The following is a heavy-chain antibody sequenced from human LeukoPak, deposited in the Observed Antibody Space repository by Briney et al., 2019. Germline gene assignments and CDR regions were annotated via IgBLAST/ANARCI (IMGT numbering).Heavy chain of an antibody. CDR2: IHASGST. D-gene: IGHD6-19*01. CDR1: GASISTYY. CDR3: ARHITVTYDAFDL. V-gene: IGHV4-4*07. J-gene: IGHJ3*01. Sequence: SETLSLTCTVSGASISTYYWSWFRQPAGTGLEWIGRIHASGSTYYNPSLKSRVSMSIDLSKNQFSLSLNSVTAADTAVYYCARHITVTYDAFDLWGRGTMVTVSS.